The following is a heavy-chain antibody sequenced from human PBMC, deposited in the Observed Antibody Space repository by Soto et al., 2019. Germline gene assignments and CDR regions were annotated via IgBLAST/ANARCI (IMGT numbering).Heavy chain of an antibody. D-gene: IGHD6-6*01. CDR3: AKDSRGRGLRQPVSASFDY. CDR1: GFTFDDYT. V-gene: IGHV3-43*01. CDR2: ISWDGGST. J-gene: IGHJ4*02. Sequence: GGSLRLSCAASGFTFDDYTMHWVRQAPGKGLEWVSLISWDGGSTYYADSVKGRFTISRDNSKNSLYLQMNSLRTEDTALYYCAKDSRGRGLRQPVSASFDYWGQGTLVTVSS.